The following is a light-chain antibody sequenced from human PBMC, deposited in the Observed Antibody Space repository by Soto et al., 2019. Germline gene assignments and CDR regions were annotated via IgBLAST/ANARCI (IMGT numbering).Light chain of an antibody. Sequence: DIVMTQSPDSLAVSLGERATINCKSSQSVLYSSNNKNYLAWYQQKPGQPPKLLIYWASTRESGVPDRFSGSGSGTEFTITIRGVEDEDVAVSYCQQYYSTPLTFGQGTKVEIK. CDR2: WAS. CDR3: QQYYSTPLT. J-gene: IGKJ1*01. V-gene: IGKV4-1*01. CDR1: QSVLYSSNNKNY.